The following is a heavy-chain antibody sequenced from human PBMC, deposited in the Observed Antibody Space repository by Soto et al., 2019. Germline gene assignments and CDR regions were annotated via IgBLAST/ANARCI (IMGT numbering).Heavy chain of an antibody. J-gene: IGHJ6*02. CDR2: ISYDGSNK. V-gene: IGHV3-30-3*01. CDR1: GFTFSSYA. D-gene: IGHD6-6*01. Sequence: GWSLTLSCAASGFTFSSYAMHWVRQAPGEGMEWVAVISYDGSNKYYADSVKGRFTISRDNSKNTLYLQMNSLRAEDTAVYYCARVATGSSSFHYYYGIDVWGQGTTVSVTS. CDR3: ARVATGSSSFHYYYGIDV.